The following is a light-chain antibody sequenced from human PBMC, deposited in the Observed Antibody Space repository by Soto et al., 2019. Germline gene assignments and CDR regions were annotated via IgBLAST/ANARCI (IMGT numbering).Light chain of an antibody. Sequence: QTVVSQEPSFSVSPGGTVTLTCGLTSGSVLTSYYPTWYQQTPGQAPRTLIYSTNIRSSGVPDRFSGSILVNKAALTITGDQADDESDYYCALYVGTGTVVFGGGTKLPVL. CDR3: ALYVGTGTVV. V-gene: IGLV8-61*01. CDR2: STN. CDR1: SGSVLTSYY. J-gene: IGLJ2*01.